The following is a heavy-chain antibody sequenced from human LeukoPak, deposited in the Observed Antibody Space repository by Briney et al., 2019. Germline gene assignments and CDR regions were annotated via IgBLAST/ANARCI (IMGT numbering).Heavy chain of an antibody. CDR2: INPNSGGT. D-gene: IGHD2-2*03. J-gene: IGHJ6*03. CDR1: GYTFTGYY. V-gene: IGHV1-2*02. Sequence: GASVKVSCKASGYTFTGYYMHWVRQAPGQGLEWMGWINPNSGGTNYAQKFQGRVTMTRDTSISAAYMELSRLRSDDTAVYYCARVAIVVVPAAGYYMDVWGKGTTVTVSS. CDR3: ARVAIVVVPAAGYYMDV.